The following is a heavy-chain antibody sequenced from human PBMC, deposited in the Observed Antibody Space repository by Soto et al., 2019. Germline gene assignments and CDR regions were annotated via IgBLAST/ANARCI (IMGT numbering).Heavy chain of an antibody. CDR1: GFTFSDYY. CDR3: ARRGIRSVWVAAGGFDWYFDL. V-gene: IGHV3-11*06. CDR2: ISSSSSYT. J-gene: IGHJ2*01. D-gene: IGHD6-13*01. Sequence: PGGSLRLSCAASGFTFSDYYMSWIRQAPGKGLEWVSYISSSSSYTNYADSVKGRFTISRDNAKNTLNLQMNSLRADDTAVYYCARRGIRSVWVAAGGFDWYFDLWGRGTLVTVSA.